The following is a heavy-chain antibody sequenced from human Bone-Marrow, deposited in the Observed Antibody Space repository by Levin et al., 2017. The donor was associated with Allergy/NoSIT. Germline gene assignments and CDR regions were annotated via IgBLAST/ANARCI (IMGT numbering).Heavy chain of an antibody. CDR1: GFSFDDYA. V-gene: IGHV3-43D*04. CDR3: AKDRDYYYFGMDV. Sequence: PGGSLRLSCAASGFSFDDYAMHWVRQAPGKGLQWVSLISWDGTETHYADSVKGRFTVSRDNTKNSLYLQMNSLRPEDTALYFCAKDRDYYYFGMDVWGHGTTVTVSS. CDR2: ISWDGTET. J-gene: IGHJ6*02.